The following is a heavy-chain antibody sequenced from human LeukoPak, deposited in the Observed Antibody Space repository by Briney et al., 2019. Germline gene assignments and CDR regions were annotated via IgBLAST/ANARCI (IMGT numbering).Heavy chain of an antibody. CDR1: AGSISSSSYY. Sequence: PSETLSLTCTVSAGSISSSSYYWGWIRQPPGKGLEWLGGIYYSGSTYYNPSLKSRVAISVDTSKNQFSLKLSSVTAADTAVYYCARHIPNYDFWSGYPRWFDPWGQGTLVTVSS. V-gene: IGHV4-39*01. CDR3: ARHIPNYDFWSGYPRWFDP. D-gene: IGHD3-3*01. J-gene: IGHJ5*02. CDR2: IYYSGST.